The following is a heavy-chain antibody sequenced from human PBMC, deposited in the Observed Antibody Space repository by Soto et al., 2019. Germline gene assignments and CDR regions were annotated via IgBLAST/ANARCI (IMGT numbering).Heavy chain of an antibody. D-gene: IGHD3-3*01. CDR1: GFTFENYA. J-gene: IGHJ6*02. Sequence: GGSLRLSCVASGFTFENYAMSWARQAPGKGLEWVSAISGSGGTTYYSDSVKGRFTISRDNSKNTVYLQMNDLRVEDAAEYFCAKDSWAIFGVPAGEYYAMDVWGQGTTVTVSS. CDR3: AKDSWAIFGVPAGEYYAMDV. V-gene: IGHV3-23*01. CDR2: ISGSGGTT.